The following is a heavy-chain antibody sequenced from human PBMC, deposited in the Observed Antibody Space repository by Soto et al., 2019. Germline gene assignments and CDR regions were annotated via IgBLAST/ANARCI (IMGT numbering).Heavy chain of an antibody. V-gene: IGHV1-2*02. CDR3: ARNWSYPYYYYGMDV. CDR2: INPNSGGT. Sequence: ASVKVSCKASGYTFTGYYMPWVRQAPGQGLEWMGWINPNSGGTNYAQKFQGRVTMTRDTSSSTAYMELSRLRSDDTAVYYCARNWSYPYYYYGMDVCGKGTTGTVSS. CDR1: GYTFTGYY. J-gene: IGHJ6*04. D-gene: IGHD1-7*01.